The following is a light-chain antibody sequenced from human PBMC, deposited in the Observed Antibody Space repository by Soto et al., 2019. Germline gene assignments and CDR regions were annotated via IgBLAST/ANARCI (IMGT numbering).Light chain of an antibody. J-gene: IGKJ4*01. CDR1: QSLLHNNGYNY. Sequence: DIVMTQSPLSLPVTPGEPASISCRSSQSLLHNNGYNYLDWYLQKPGQSPHLLFYLGSNRASGVPDRFSGSGSGTDFTLKISRVEAEDVGVYYCMQALQTPLTFGGGTKVEIK. CDR2: LGS. V-gene: IGKV2-28*01. CDR3: MQALQTPLT.